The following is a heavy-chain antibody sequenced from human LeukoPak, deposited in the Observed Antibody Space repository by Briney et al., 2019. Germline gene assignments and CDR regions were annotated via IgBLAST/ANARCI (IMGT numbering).Heavy chain of an antibody. CDR1: GFTFSSYS. D-gene: IGHD3-22*01. CDR3: ARTITMNYYYYMDV. J-gene: IGHJ6*03. CDR2: ISSSSSYI. Sequence: KSGGSLRLSCAASGFTFSSYSMNWVRQAPGKGLDWVSSISSSSSYIYYADSVKGRFTISRDNAKNSLYLQMNSLRAEDTAVYYCARTITMNYYYYMDVWGKGTTVTVSS. V-gene: IGHV3-21*01.